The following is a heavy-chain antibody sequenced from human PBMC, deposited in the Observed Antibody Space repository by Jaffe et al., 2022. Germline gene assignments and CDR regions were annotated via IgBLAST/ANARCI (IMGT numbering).Heavy chain of an antibody. J-gene: IGHJ6*03. CDR2: ISWDGGST. V-gene: IGHV3-43D*04. CDR1: GFTFDDYA. D-gene: IGHD3-10*01. Sequence: EVQLVESGGVVVQPGGSLRLSCAASGFTFDDYAMHWVRQAPGKGLEWVSLISWDGGSTYYADSVKGRFTISRDNSKNSLYLQMNSLRAEDTALYYCAKGGSGSWEYYYYYYYMDVWGKGTTVTVSS. CDR3: AKGGSGSWEYYYYYYYMDV.